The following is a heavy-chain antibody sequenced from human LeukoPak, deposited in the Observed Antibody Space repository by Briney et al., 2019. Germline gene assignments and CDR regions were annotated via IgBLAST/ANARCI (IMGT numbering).Heavy chain of an antibody. D-gene: IGHD6-13*01. J-gene: IGHJ4*02. CDR1: GGSFSGYY. Sequence: PSETLSLTFAVYGGSFSGYYWSWIRQPPGKGLEWIGEINHSGSTNYNPSLKSRVTISVDTSKNQFSLKLSSVTAADTAVYYCASTGMAAAGTVVFDYWGQGTLVTVSS. CDR2: INHSGST. CDR3: ASTGMAAAGTVVFDY. V-gene: IGHV4-34*01.